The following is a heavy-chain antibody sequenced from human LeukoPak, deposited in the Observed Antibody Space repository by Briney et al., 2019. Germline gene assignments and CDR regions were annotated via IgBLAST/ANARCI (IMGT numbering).Heavy chain of an antibody. D-gene: IGHD5-24*01. V-gene: IGHV3-48*01. J-gene: IGHJ4*02. CDR2: ISSSSNTI. CDR3: SRGAARMVEMGTIISFEY. CDR1: GFSFSTYS. Sequence: GGSLRLSCATSGFSFSTYSMNWVRQAPGKGLEWISFISSSSNTIYYADSVKGRFTVSRDNAENSLYLQMNSLRVEDTAVYYCSRGAARMVEMGTIISFEYWGQGTLVTVSS.